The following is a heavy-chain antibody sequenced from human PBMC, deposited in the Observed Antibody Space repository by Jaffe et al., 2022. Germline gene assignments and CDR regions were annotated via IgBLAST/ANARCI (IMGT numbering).Heavy chain of an antibody. CDR3: ARQRSYFLMLVDDAFDI. CDR1: GGSISSGSYY. D-gene: IGHD1-26*01. J-gene: IGHJ3*02. CDR2: IYTSGST. Sequence: QVQLQESGPGLVKPSQTLSLTCTVSGGSISSGSYYWSWIRQPAGKGLEWIGRIYTSGSTNYNPSLKSRVTISVDTSKNQFSLKLSSVTAADTAVYYCARQRSYFLMLVDDAFDIWGQGTMVTVSS. V-gene: IGHV4-61*02.